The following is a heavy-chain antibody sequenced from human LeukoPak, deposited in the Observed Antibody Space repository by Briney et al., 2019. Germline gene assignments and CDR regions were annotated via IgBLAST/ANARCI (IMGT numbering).Heavy chain of an antibody. CDR3: ARGEQTATITGLDS. Sequence: GGSLRLSCAASGFPFSDYYMNWVRQAPGKGLEWVSAISSSSTCIYYADSVKGRFTISRDNAENSLYLQMNGLRVEDTAVYFCARGEQTATITGLDSWGQGTLVTVSS. V-gene: IGHV3-21*06. J-gene: IGHJ4*02. CDR1: GFPFSDYY. CDR2: ISSSSTCI. D-gene: IGHD5-24*01.